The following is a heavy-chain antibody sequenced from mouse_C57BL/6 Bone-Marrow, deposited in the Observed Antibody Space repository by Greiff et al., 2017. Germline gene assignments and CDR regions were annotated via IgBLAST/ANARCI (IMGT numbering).Heavy chain of an antibody. V-gene: IGHV14-2*01. CDR3: ALSIYYYGSSPFDY. CDR1: GFNIKDYY. J-gene: IGHJ2*01. D-gene: IGHD1-1*01. CDR2: IDPEDGET. Sequence: VQLQQSGAELVKPGASVKLSCTASGFNIKDYYMHWVKQRTEQGLEWIGRIDPEDGETKYALKFQGKATITADTSSNTAYLQLSSLTSEDTAVYYCALSIYYYGSSPFDYWGQGTTLTVSS.